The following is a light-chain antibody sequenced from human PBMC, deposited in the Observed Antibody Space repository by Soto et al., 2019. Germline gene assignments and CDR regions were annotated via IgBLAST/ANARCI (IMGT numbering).Light chain of an antibody. CDR3: MQALQAPFT. Sequence: DIVMTQSPLSLPVTPGEPASISCRPSQSLLHSNGFTYLDWYLQKPGQSPQLLIHLGSTRASGVPDRFSGSGSGTDFTLKISRLEAEDVGVYYCMQALQAPFTFGPGTKVDIK. J-gene: IGKJ3*01. V-gene: IGKV2-28*01. CDR1: QSLLHSNGFTY. CDR2: LGS.